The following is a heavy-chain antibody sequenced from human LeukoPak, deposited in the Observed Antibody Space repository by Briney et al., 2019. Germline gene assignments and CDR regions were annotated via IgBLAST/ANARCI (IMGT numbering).Heavy chain of an antibody. CDR3: ARQGITIFGVVISAFDI. CDR2: IYYSGST. CDR1: GGSISSSSYY. V-gene: IGHV4-39*01. J-gene: IGHJ3*02. D-gene: IGHD3-3*01. Sequence: SETLSLTCTVSGGSISSSSYYWGWMRQPPGKGLEWIGSIYYSGSTYYNPSLKSRVTISVDTSKNQFSLKLSSVTAADTAVYYCARQGITIFGVVISAFDIWGQGTMVTVSS.